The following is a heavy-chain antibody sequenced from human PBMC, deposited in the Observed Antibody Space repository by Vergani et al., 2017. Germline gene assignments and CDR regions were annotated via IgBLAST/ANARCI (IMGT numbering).Heavy chain of an antibody. Sequence: QVQLQESGPGLVKPSETLSLTCTVSGGSISSYYWSWIRQPPGKGLEWIGYIYYSGSTNYNPSLKRRVTISVDTSKNQFSLKLSSVTAADTAVYYCARVDFEGIAAAGPIDYWGQGTLVTVSS. D-gene: IGHD6-13*01. J-gene: IGHJ4*02. V-gene: IGHV4-59*01. CDR1: GGSISSYY. CDR2: IYYSGST. CDR3: ARVDFEGIAAAGPIDY.